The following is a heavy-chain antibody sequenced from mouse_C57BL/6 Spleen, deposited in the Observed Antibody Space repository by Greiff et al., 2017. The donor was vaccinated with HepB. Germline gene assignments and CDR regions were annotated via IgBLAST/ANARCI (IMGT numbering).Heavy chain of an antibody. V-gene: IGHV1-64*01. CDR2: IHPNSGST. CDR1: GYTFTSYW. CDR3: ARGGRTVDWYYDV. D-gene: IGHD1-1*01. J-gene: IGHJ1*03. Sequence: QVQLQQPGAELVKPGASVKLSCKASGYTFTSYWMHWVKQRPGQGLEWIGMIHPNSGSTNYNEKFKSKATLTVDKSSSTAYMQLSRLTSEDTAVSYSARGGRTVDWYYDVWGTGTTVTVSS.